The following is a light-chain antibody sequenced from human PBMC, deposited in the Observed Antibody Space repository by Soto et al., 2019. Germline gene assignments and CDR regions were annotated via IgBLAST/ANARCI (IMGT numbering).Light chain of an antibody. CDR2: EVS. CDR3: SSYAGSTGGV. V-gene: IGLV2-8*01. CDR1: SSDVGGYNY. Sequence: QSALTQPPSASGSPGQSVTISCTGTSSDVGGYNYVSWYQQHPGKAPKLMIYEVSKRPSGVPDRFSGSKSGNTASLTVSGLQAEDEADYYCSSYAGSTGGVFGTGTKLT. J-gene: IGLJ1*01.